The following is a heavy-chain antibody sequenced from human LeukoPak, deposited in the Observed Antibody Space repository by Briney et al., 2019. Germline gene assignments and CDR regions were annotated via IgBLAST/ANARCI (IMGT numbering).Heavy chain of an antibody. CDR1: GFTVSSNY. CDR2: IYSGGST. D-gene: IGHD5-18*01. Sequence: GGPLRLSCAASGFTVSSNYMSWVRQAPGKGLEWVSVIYSGGSTYYADSVKGRFTISRDNSKNALYLQMNSLRAEDTAVYYCARDGYSYGPPLLGGQGTLVTVSS. V-gene: IGHV3-53*01. J-gene: IGHJ4*02. CDR3: ARDGYSYGPPLL.